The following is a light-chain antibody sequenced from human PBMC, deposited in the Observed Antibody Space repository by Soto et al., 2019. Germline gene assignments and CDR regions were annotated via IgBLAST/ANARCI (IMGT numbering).Light chain of an antibody. J-gene: IGLJ3*02. V-gene: IGLV2-14*01. CDR3: SSYTSSSPWV. CDR2: DVS. CDR1: SNDVGGYNY. Sequence: QSALTRPASVSGSPGQSITISCTGTSNDVGGYNYVSWYQQHPGKAPKLMIYDVSNRPSGVSNRFSGSKSGNTASLTISGLQAEDEADYYCSSYTSSSPWVFGGGTKLTVL.